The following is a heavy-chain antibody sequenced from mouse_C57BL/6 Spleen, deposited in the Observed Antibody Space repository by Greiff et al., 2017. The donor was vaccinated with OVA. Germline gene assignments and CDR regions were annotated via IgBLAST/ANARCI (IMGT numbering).Heavy chain of an antibody. CDR1: GFSLTSYG. J-gene: IGHJ2*01. CDR2: IWSGGST. Sequence: QVQLKESGPGLVQPSQSLSITCTVSGFSLTSYGVHWVRQSPGKGLEWLGVIWSGGSTDYNAAFISRLSISKDNSTSQVFFKMNSLQADDTAIYYCARSDYDYDADFDYWGQGTTLTVSS. CDR3: ARSDYDYDADFDY. V-gene: IGHV2-2*01. D-gene: IGHD2-4*01.